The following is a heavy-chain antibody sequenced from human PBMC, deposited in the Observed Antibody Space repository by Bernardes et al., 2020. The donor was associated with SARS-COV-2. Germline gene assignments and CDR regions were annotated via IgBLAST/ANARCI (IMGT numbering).Heavy chain of an antibody. J-gene: IGHJ6*02. CDR2: INPDTGSP. D-gene: IGHD2-15*01. CDR3: ARAAYGLDV. Sequence: ASVKVSCKTSGYSFTSYAIHWVRQAPGQGLEWMGWINPDTGSPGYAQGFTGRLVFSLDTSVSTTYLQISSLKAEDTAVYYCARAAYGLDVWGQGTTVTVSS. V-gene: IGHV7-4-1*02. CDR1: GYSFTSYA.